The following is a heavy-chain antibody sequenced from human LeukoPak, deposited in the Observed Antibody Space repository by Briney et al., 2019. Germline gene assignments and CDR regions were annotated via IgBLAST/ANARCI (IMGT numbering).Heavy chain of an antibody. D-gene: IGHD3-9*01. J-gene: IGHJ4*02. Sequence: SETLSLTCTVSGGSISSSSYYWGWIRQPPGKGLEWIGSIYYSGSTYYNPSLKSRVTISVDKSKNQFSLKLSSVTAADTAVYYCARGRYYDILTGYLYYLDYWGQGTLVTVSS. CDR1: GGSISSSSYY. CDR3: ARGRYYDILTGYLYYLDY. V-gene: IGHV4-39*07. CDR2: IYYSGST.